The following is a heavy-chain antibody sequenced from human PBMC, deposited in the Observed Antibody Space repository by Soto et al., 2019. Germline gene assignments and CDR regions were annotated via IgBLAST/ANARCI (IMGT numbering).Heavy chain of an antibody. CDR1: GYTFTSYA. CDR2: INAGNGNT. D-gene: IGHD1-20*01. J-gene: IGHJ4*02. CDR3: ARDRVTGTTDY. Sequence: ASVKVSCKAPGYTFTSYAMHWVRQAPGQRLEWMGWINAGNGNTKYSQKFQGRVTITRDTSATTAYMELSSLRSEDTAVYYCARDRVTGTTDYWGQGTLVTVSS. V-gene: IGHV1-3*01.